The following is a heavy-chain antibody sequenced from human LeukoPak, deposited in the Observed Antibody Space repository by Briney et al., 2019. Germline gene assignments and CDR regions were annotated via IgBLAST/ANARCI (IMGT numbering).Heavy chain of an antibody. V-gene: IGHV3-21*01. CDR2: IISSSIYI. CDR1: GFIFSHYT. CDR3: ASGSNSLEYFDY. Sequence: GGSLRLSCAASGFIFSHYTMNWVRQAPGKGLEWVSSIISSSIYIYYADSVKGRFTISRDNAKNSLYLQMNSLRAEDTAVYYCASGSNSLEYFDYWGQGTLVTVSS. J-gene: IGHJ4*02. D-gene: IGHD2-2*01.